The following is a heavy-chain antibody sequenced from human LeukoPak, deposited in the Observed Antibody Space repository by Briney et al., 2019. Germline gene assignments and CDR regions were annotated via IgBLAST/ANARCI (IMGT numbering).Heavy chain of an antibody. Sequence: ASVKVSCKASGYTFTSYYMHWVRQAPGQGLEWMGWINPNSGGTNYAQKFQGRVTMTRDTSISTAYMELSRLRSDDTAVYYCAGAEVVTGNFDYWGQGTLVTVSS. CDR3: AGAEVVTGNFDY. V-gene: IGHV1-2*02. D-gene: IGHD3-22*01. CDR2: INPNSGGT. CDR1: GYTFTSYY. J-gene: IGHJ4*02.